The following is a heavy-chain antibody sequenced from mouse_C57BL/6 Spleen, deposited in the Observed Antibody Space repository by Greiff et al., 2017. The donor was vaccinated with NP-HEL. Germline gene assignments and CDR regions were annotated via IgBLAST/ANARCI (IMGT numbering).Heavy chain of an antibody. CDR3: TRGGSSYRYFDV. CDR1: GYTFTTYP. D-gene: IGHD1-1*01. CDR2: FHPYNDDT. J-gene: IGHJ1*03. V-gene: IGHV1-47*01. Sequence: QVQLKESGAELVKPGASVKMSCKASGYTFTTYPIEWMKQNHGKSLEWIGNFHPYNDDTKYNEKFKGKATLTVEKSSSTVYLELSRLTSDDSAVYYCTRGGSSYRYFDVWGTGTTVTVSS.